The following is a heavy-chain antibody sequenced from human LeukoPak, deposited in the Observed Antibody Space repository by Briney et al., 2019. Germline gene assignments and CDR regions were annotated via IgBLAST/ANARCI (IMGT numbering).Heavy chain of an antibody. J-gene: IGHJ4*02. V-gene: IGHV3-48*03. CDR1: GFTFSSYE. Sequence: GGSLRLSCAASGFTFSSYEMNWVRQAPGKGLEWVSYISSSGSTIYYADSVKGRFTISRDNAKNSLYLQMNSLRAEDTALYYCTREDTFMVATDYWGQGTLVTVSS. CDR3: TREDTFMVATDY. CDR2: ISSSGSTI. D-gene: IGHD4/OR15-4a*01.